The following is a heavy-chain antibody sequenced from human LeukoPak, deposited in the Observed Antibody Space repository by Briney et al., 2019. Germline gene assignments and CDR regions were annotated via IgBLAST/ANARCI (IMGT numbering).Heavy chain of an antibody. CDR1: GGSISSYY. J-gene: IGHJ6*04. CDR2: IYHSGST. CDR3: ARENSSGGSDV. Sequence: SETLSLTCTVSGGSISSYYWSWSRQPPGKGLEWIGYIYHSGSTNYNPSLKSRVTISVDTSKNQFSLKLSSVTAADTAVYYCARENSSGGSDVWGKGTTVTVSS. V-gene: IGHV4-59*01. D-gene: IGHD6-19*01.